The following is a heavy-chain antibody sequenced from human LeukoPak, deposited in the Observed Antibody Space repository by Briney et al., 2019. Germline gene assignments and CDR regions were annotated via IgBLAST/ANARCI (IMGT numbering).Heavy chain of an antibody. Sequence: SETLSLTCTVSGGSISSHYWSWIRQPPGKGLEWIGYIYYSGSTNYNPSLKSRVTMSVDTSKNQFSLKLSSVTAADTAVYYCARDNSGSYFAVFDYWGQGTLVTVSS. CDR3: ARDNSGSYFAVFDY. V-gene: IGHV4-59*11. CDR2: IYYSGST. D-gene: IGHD1-26*01. J-gene: IGHJ4*02. CDR1: GGSISSHY.